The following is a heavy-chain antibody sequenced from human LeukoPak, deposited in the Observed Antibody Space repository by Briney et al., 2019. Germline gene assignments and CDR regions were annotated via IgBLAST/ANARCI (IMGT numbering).Heavy chain of an antibody. V-gene: IGHV4-61*02. J-gene: IGHJ6*03. D-gene: IGHD2-2*01. Sequence: SETLSLTCTVSGGSISSSSYYWGWIRQPAGKGLEWIGRIYTSGSTNYNPSLKSRDTMSVDTSKNQFSLKLSSVTAADTAVYYCAREFIVVVPAASRLYYYYMDVWGKGTTVTISS. CDR2: IYTSGST. CDR3: AREFIVVVPAASRLYYYYMDV. CDR1: GGSISSSSYY.